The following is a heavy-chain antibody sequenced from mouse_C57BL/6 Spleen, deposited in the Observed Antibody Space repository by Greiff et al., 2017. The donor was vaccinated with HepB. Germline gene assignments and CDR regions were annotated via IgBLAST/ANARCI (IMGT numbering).Heavy chain of an antibody. Sequence: QVQLQQSGAELVKPGASVKLSCKASGYTFTSYWMHWVKQRPGQGLEWIGMIHPNSGSTNYNEKFKSKATLTVDKSSSTDYMQLSSLTSEDSAVYYGERNYGNYYAMDYWGQGTSVTVAS. D-gene: IGHD2-1*01. J-gene: IGHJ4*01. CDR1: GYTFTSYW. CDR3: ERNYGNYYAMDY. CDR2: IHPNSGST. V-gene: IGHV1-64*01.